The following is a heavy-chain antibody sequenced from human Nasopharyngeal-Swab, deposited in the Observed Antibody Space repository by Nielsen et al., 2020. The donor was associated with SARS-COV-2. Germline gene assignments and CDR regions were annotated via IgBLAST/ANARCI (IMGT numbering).Heavy chain of an antibody. J-gene: IGHJ6*03. D-gene: IGHD1-26*01. CDR3: ARVSWEGSYYYYYMDV. Sequence: WIRQPPGKGLEWIGEINHSGSTNYNPSLKSRVIISVDTSKNQFSLKLSSVTAADAAVYYCARVSWEGSYYYYYMDVWGKGTAVTVSS. CDR2: INHSGST. V-gene: IGHV4-34*01.